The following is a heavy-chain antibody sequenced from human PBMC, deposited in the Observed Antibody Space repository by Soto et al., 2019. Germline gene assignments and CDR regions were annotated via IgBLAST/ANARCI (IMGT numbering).Heavy chain of an antibody. CDR2: IYSGGST. D-gene: IGHD5-18*01. CDR1: GFTVSSNY. CDR3: ARTVDTAMAYDY. J-gene: IGHJ4*02. Sequence: GGSLRLSCAASGFTVSSNYMSWVRRAPGKGLEWVSVIYSGGSTYYADSVKGRFTISRDNSKNTLYLQMNSLRAEDTAVYYCARTVDTAMAYDYWGQGTLVTVS. V-gene: IGHV3-53*01.